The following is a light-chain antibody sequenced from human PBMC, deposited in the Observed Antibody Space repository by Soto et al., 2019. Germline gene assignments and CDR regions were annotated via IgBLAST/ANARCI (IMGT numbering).Light chain of an antibody. Sequence: DIQMTQSPSSLSASVGDRVTITCRASQSITNYLNWYQQKPGKAPELLIYAASTLQSGVPSRFSGSGSRTDFTLTISSLQPEDFATYYFQQSYSTPYTWGRGTKLEI. V-gene: IGKV1-39*01. CDR2: AAS. J-gene: IGKJ2*01. CDR1: QSITNY. CDR3: QQSYSTPYT.